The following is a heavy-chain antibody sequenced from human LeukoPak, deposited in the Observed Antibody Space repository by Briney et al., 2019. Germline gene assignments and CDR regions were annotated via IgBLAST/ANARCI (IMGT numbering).Heavy chain of an antibody. CDR3: ARVTGQFYFYYYMDV. J-gene: IGHJ6*03. CDR2: IYHSGST. D-gene: IGHD7-27*01. V-gene: IGHV4-4*02. CDR1: GGSISSSNW. Sequence: PSGTLSLTCAVSGGSISSSNWWSWVRQPPGKGLEWIGEIYHSGSTYYNPSLKSRVTISLDTSKNEFSLKLSSVTAADTAVYYCARVTGQFYFYYYMDVWGKGTTVTVSS.